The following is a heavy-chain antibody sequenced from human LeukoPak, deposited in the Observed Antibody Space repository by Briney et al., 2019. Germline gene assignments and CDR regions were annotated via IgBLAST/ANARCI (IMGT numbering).Heavy chain of an antibody. J-gene: IGHJ5*02. CDR3: ARDLGIAAAGFNWFDP. CDR1: GDSVSSNSAA. D-gene: IGHD6-13*01. Sequence: SQTLSLTCAISGDSVSSNSAAWNWIRQSPSRGLEWLGRTYYRSRWYNDYAVSVKSRITINPDTSKNQFSLQLNSVTPEDTAVYYCARDLGIAAAGFNWFDPWGQGTLVTVSS. CDR2: TYYRSRWYN. V-gene: IGHV6-1*01.